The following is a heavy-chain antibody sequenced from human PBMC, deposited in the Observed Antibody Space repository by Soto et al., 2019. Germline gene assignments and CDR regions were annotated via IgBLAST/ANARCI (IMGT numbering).Heavy chain of an antibody. CDR2: ISYDGSNK. J-gene: IGHJ6*02. V-gene: IGHV3-30-3*01. Sequence: PGGSLRLSCAASGFTFSSYAMHWVRQAPGKGLEWVAVISYDGSNKYYADSVKGRFTISRDNSKNTLYLQMNSLRAEDTAVYYCARDGPPGPDYYDNTVRFYYYYYYGMDVWGQGXTVTVYS. CDR3: ARDGPPGPDYYDNTVRFYYYYYYGMDV. D-gene: IGHD3-22*01. CDR1: GFTFSSYA.